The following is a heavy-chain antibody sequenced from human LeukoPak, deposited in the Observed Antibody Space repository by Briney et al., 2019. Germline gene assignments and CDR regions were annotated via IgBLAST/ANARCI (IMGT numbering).Heavy chain of an antibody. J-gene: IGHJ6*03. V-gene: IGHV1-2*06. CDR2: INPNSGGT. Sequence: ASVKVSCKASGYTFTGYYMHWVRQAPGQGLEWMGRINPNSGGTNYAQKFQGRVAITRDKSLSRAYAELSRLRSDDTAVYYCARKKMVRGAASVGCYYYYMDVWGKGTTVTVSS. D-gene: IGHD3-10*01. CDR3: ARKKMVRGAASVGCYYYYMDV. CDR1: GYTFTGYY.